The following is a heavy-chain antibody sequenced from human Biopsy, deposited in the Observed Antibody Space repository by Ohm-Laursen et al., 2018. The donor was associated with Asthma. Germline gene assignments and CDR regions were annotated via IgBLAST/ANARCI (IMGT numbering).Heavy chain of an antibody. CDR1: GGTFNTYV. Sequence: SVNVSCKPLGGTFNTYVIGWVRQAPGQGLEWMGGINSVFGTTTYPQKFQDRVTITADDSTSTVYMELSSLRSEDTAVYYCARKAGSCISRTCYSLDFWGQGTLVTVSS. D-gene: IGHD2-2*01. CDR3: ARKAGSCISRTCYSLDF. V-gene: IGHV1-69*13. J-gene: IGHJ4*02. CDR2: INSVFGTT.